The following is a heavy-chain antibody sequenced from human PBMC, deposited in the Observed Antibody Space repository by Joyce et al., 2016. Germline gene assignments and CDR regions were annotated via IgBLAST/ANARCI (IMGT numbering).Heavy chain of an antibody. V-gene: IGHV1-69*06. CDR3: VRVRQSGNINDY. J-gene: IGHJ4*02. Sequence: QMQLVQSGAEVKKPGSSVKVSCRAFGGTRSGYAISWVRQAPGQGLEWIGGITPIFATAKYAQKFQTRLTITADNSTNTAYMELSSLRSEDTAIYYCVRVRQSGNINDYWGQGTQVTVSS. CDR2: ITPIFATA. CDR1: GGTRSGYA.